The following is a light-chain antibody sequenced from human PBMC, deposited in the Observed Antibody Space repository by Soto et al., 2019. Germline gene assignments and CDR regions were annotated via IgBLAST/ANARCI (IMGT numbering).Light chain of an antibody. CDR2: KAS. Sequence: DIQMTQSPSTLSASVGDRVTITCRASQSISSWLAWYQQNPGKAPKLLIYKASTLESGFPSRFSGSGSGTEFTLTISSLQPDDFATYYCQQYNSYSTFGQGTKVEIK. CDR1: QSISSW. CDR3: QQYNSYST. V-gene: IGKV1-5*03. J-gene: IGKJ1*01.